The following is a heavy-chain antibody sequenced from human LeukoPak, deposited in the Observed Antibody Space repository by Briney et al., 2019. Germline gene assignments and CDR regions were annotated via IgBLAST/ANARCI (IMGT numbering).Heavy chain of an antibody. Sequence: GGSLRLSCAASRFTFSTYAMNWVRQAPGKGLEWVSAISDNGGGTFYIDSVKGRFTISRDNSKNMLYLQMNSLRADDTAPYYCAKRSSMGAFDIWGQGTMVTVSS. CDR3: AKRSSMGAFDI. J-gene: IGHJ3*02. CDR2: ISDNGGGT. V-gene: IGHV3-23*01. D-gene: IGHD1-26*01. CDR1: RFTFSTYA.